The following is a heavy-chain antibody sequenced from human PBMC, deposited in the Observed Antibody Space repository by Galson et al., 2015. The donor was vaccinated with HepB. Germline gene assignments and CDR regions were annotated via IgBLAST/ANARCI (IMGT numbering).Heavy chain of an antibody. J-gene: IGHJ3*02. D-gene: IGHD3-22*01. CDR1: GYSFTSYW. V-gene: IGHV5-10-1*01. CDR3: ARHPITMIVVVTSPDAFDI. CDR2: IDPSDSYT. Sequence: QSGAEVKKPGESLRISCKGSGYSFTSYWISWVRQMPGKGLEWMGRIDPSDSYTNYSPSFQGHVTISADKSISTAYLQWSSLKASDTAMYYCARHPITMIVVVTSPDAFDIWGQGTMVTVSS.